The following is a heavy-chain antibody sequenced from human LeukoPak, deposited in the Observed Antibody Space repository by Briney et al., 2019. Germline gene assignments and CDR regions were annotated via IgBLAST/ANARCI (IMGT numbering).Heavy chain of an antibody. CDR1: GFTFLTYA. CDR3: AKAGRSGWYSGWPFDI. Sequence: GGSLRLSCAASGFTFLTYAMSWFRQAPGKGLQWVSVIRDSGASTYYADSVKGRFTISRDNSKNTLYLQMNSLRAEDTAVYYCAKAGRSGWYSGWPFDIWGQGTMVTVSS. J-gene: IGHJ3*02. D-gene: IGHD6-19*01. V-gene: IGHV3-23*01. CDR2: IRDSGAST.